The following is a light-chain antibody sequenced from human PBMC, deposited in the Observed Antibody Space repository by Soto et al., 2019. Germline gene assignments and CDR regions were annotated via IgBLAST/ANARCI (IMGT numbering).Light chain of an antibody. CDR1: SSGIGTYNY. CDR3: CSFTTSSTWL. V-gene: IGLV2-23*02. Sequence: QSVLTQPASVSGSPGQSIPISCSEPSSGIGTYNYVSWYQLHPGKVPKLIIYEVNNRPSGISPRFSGSKSGKTASLTISGLQAEDEADYYCCSFTTSSTWLFGGGTKVTVL. J-gene: IGLJ3*02. CDR2: EVN.